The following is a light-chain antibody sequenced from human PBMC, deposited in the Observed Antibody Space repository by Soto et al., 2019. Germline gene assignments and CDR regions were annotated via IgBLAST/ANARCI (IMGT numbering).Light chain of an antibody. J-gene: IGLJ2*01. CDR2: EVN. CDR1: SSDVGAYDY. Sequence: QSALTQPPSASGSPGQSVTISCTGSSSDVGAYDYISWYQQHPGKAPKLVLYEVNKRPSEVPDRFSGSKSGNTASLTVSGLQAEDEADYYCSSYAGGNNLVVFGGGTKLTVL. CDR3: SSYAGGNNLVV. V-gene: IGLV2-8*01.